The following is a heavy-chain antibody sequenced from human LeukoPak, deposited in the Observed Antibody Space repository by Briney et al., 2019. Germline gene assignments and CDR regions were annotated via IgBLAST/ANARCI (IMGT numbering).Heavy chain of an antibody. J-gene: IGHJ4*02. CDR3: ARDPVVAATMRSYYFDY. V-gene: IGHV3-48*04. CDR1: GFSFSSYS. D-gene: IGHD2-15*01. CDR2: ISSSSSTI. Sequence: GVSLRLSCAASGFSFSSYSMNWVRQAPGKGLERVTYISSSSSTIYYADSVKGRFTISRDNAKNSLYLQMNSLRAEDTAVYYCARDPVVAATMRSYYFDYWGQGTLVTVSS.